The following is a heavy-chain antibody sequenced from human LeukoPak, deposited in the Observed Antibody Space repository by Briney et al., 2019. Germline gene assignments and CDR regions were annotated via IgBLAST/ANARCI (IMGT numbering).Heavy chain of an antibody. CDR1: GGSVSSSNYY. Sequence: SSETLSPTCTVSGGSVSSSNYYWSWIRQPPGKGLEWVGFFSYNVHSDYNPSLKSRVTISVDTSKNQFSLRLSSVTAADTAIYYCARVSVAGTGPDYWGQGTLVTVSS. CDR3: ARVSVAGTGPDY. CDR2: FSYNVHS. V-gene: IGHV4-61*01. D-gene: IGHD6-13*01. J-gene: IGHJ4*02.